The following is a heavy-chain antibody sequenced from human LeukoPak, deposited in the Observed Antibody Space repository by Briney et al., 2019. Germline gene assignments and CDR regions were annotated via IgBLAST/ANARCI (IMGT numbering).Heavy chain of an antibody. CDR2: IYYNGST. Sequence: SETLSLTCTVSGGSISYYYWCWIRQSPGKGLEWIGYIYYNGSTNYNPSLKSRVTISVDMSKNQFSLKVTTVTAADTAIYYCARKGGHFDYWGQGTLVTVSS. CDR1: GGSISYYY. J-gene: IGHJ4*02. D-gene: IGHD2-15*01. V-gene: IGHV4-59*01. CDR3: ARKGGHFDY.